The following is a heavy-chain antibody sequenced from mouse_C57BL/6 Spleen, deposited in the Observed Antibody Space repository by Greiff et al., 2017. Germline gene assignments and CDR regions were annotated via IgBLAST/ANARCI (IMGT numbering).Heavy chain of an antibody. J-gene: IGHJ3*01. CDR3: ARSNYGCFFAY. Sequence: VQLQQSGAELMKPGASVKLSCKATGYTFTGYWIEWVKQRPGHGLEWIGEILPVSGDTNYNEKFKGKATFTADTSSNTAYMQLSSLTSEDSAILYCARSNYGCFFAYWGQGTLVTVSA. CDR2: ILPVSGDT. V-gene: IGHV1-9*01. CDR1: GYTFTGYW. D-gene: IGHD2-5*01.